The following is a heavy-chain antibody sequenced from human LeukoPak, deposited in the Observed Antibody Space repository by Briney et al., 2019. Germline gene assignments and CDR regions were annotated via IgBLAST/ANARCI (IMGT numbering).Heavy chain of an antibody. CDR3: AREYSGSAIGEYYFDY. CDR1: GGSISSGDYY. Sequence: PSETLSLTCTVSGGSISSGDYYWSWIRQPPGKGLEWIGYIYYSGSTYYNPSLKSRVTISVDTSKNQFSLKLSSVTAADTAVYYCAREYSGSAIGEYYFDYWGQGTLVTVSS. D-gene: IGHD3-10*01. J-gene: IGHJ4*02. V-gene: IGHV4-30-4*01. CDR2: IYYSGST.